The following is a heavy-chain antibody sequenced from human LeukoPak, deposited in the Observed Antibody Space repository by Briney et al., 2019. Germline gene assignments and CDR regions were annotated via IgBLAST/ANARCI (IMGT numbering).Heavy chain of an antibody. Sequence: GGSLRLSCAASGFTFDDYAMHWVRQAPGKGPEWVSGISWNSGSIGYADSVKGRFTISRDNAKNSLYLQMNSLRAEDTALYYCAKDLVLRYFEGSLDYWGQGTLVTVSS. J-gene: IGHJ4*02. CDR1: GFTFDDYA. CDR2: ISWNSGSI. V-gene: IGHV3-9*01. D-gene: IGHD3-9*01. CDR3: AKDLVLRYFEGSLDY.